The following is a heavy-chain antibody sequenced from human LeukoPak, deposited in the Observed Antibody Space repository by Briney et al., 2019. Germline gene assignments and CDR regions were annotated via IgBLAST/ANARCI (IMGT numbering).Heavy chain of an antibody. CDR1: GYTFTNYG. CDR3: ARDTEEGASPFGY. V-gene: IGHV1-18*04. Sequence: GASVKVSCKASGYTFTNYGITWVRQAPGQGLEWMGWINAYNGYTNYAQKIQDRVTVTTDTSTSTAYMELRSLRSDDTAVYYCARDTEEGASPFGYWGQGTLVTVSS. J-gene: IGHJ4*02. D-gene: IGHD1-26*01. CDR2: INAYNGYT.